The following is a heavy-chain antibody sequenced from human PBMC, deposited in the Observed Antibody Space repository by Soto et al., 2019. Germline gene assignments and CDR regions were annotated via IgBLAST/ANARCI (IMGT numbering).Heavy chain of an antibody. CDR2: IYSGGST. V-gene: IGHV3-53*04. D-gene: IGHD4-17*01. Sequence: GGSLRLSCAASGFTVSSNYMSWVRQAPGKGLEWVSVIYSGGSTYYADSVKGRFTISRHNSKNTLYLQMNSLRAEDTAVYYCARSYGDYVEGGYYYYYMDFWGKGTSGTGSS. J-gene: IGHJ6*03. CDR1: GFTVSSNY. CDR3: ARSYGDYVEGGYYYYYMDF.